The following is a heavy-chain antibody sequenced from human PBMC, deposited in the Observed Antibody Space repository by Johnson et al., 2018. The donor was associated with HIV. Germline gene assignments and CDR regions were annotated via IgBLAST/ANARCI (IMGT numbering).Heavy chain of an antibody. J-gene: IGHJ3*02. V-gene: IGHV3-30*04. Sequence: QVQLVESGGGVVQPGRSLRLSCAASGFTFSSYAMHWVRQAPGKGLEWVAVISYDGSNKYYADSVKGRFTISRDNSKNTLYLQMNSLRAEDTAVYYCARVPKYYDSIRGAFDIWGQGTMVTVSS. CDR3: ARVPKYYDSIRGAFDI. CDR1: GFTFSSYA. CDR2: ISYDGSNK. D-gene: IGHD3-22*01.